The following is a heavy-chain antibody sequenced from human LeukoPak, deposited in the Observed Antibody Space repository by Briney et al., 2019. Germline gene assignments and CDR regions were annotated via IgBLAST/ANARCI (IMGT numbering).Heavy chain of an antibody. J-gene: IGHJ5*02. CDR2: ISAYNGNT. D-gene: IGHD1-26*01. CDR3: AKHPRVGATINNWFDP. V-gene: IGHV1-18*01. CDR1: GYTFTSYG. Sequence: ASVKVSCKASGYTFTSYGISWVRQAPGQGLEWMGWISAYNGNTNYAQKLQGRVTMTTDTSTSTAYMELRSLRSDDTAVYYCAKHPRVGATINNWFDPWGQGTLVTVSS.